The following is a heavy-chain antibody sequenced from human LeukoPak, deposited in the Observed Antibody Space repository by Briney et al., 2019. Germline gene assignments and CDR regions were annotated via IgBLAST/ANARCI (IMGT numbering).Heavy chain of an antibody. Sequence: GASVKVSCKASGYTFTSYGISWVRQAPGQGLEWMGWISAYNGNTNYAQKLQGRVTMTTDTSTSTAYMELRSLRSDYTAVYYCARDYDFWSGYLGSDYWGQGTLVTVSS. CDR3: ARDYDFWSGYLGSDY. J-gene: IGHJ4*02. CDR2: ISAYNGNT. V-gene: IGHV1-18*01. CDR1: GYTFTSYG. D-gene: IGHD3-3*01.